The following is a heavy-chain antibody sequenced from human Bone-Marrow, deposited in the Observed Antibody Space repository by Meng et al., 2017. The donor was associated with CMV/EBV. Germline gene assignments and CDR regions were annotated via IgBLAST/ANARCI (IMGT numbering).Heavy chain of an antibody. D-gene: IGHD5-18*01. CDR3: ARGRIQLWSGMGYYFDY. Sequence: GGSLRLSCAASGFTFSNAWMSWVRQAPGKGLEWVGRIKSKTEGGTTDYAAPVKGRFIISRDDSRNTLYLQMNSLKTEDTAVYYCARGRIQLWSGMGYYFDYWGQGTLVTVSS. V-gene: IGHV3-15*01. J-gene: IGHJ4*02. CDR2: IKSKTEGGTT. CDR1: GFTFSNAW.